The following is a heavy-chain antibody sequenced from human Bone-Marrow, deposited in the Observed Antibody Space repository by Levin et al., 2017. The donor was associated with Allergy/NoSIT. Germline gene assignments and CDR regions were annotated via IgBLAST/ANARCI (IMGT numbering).Heavy chain of an antibody. Sequence: ASVKVSCKASGYNFTGYYIHWVRQAPGQGLEWMGWINPNSGGTIYVQEFQGRVTMTRDTSISTAYMELNRLGSDEAAIYFWARGHQASLRGVLSSHYYGLDVWGLGTTVTVSS. D-gene: IGHD4/OR15-4a*01. CDR1: GYNFTGYY. V-gene: IGHV1-2*02. CDR3: ARGHQASLRGVLSSHYYGLDV. J-gene: IGHJ6*02. CDR2: INPNSGGT.